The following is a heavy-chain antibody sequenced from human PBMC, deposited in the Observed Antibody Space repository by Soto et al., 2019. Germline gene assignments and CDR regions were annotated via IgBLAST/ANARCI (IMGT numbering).Heavy chain of an antibody. CDR3: ARCPAPHAKSYDASPYGMDV. D-gene: IGHD3-3*01. V-gene: IGHV1-3*01. CDR1: GYTFTSYA. J-gene: IGHJ6*02. CDR2: INAGNGNT. Sequence: GASVKVSCKASGYTFTSYAMHWVRQAPGQRLEWMGWINAGNGNTKYSQKFQGRVTITRDTSASTAYMELSSLRSEDTAVYYCARCPAPHAKSYDASPYGMDVWGQGTTVTVSS.